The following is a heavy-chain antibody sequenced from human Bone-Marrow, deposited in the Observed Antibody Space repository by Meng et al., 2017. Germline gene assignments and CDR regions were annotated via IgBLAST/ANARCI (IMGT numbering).Heavy chain of an antibody. CDR1: GYTFTGYY. CDR3: AGAGVWFGDNGFDY. V-gene: IGHV1-2*02. Sequence: QGQLVQSGSELRKPGASVKVSCKASGYTFTGYYMHWVRQAPGQGLEWMGWINPNSGGTNYAQKFQGKVTMTRDTSISTAYMELSRLRSDDTAVYYCAGAGVWFGDNGFDYWGQGTLVTVSS. J-gene: IGHJ4*02. CDR2: INPNSGGT. D-gene: IGHD3-10*01.